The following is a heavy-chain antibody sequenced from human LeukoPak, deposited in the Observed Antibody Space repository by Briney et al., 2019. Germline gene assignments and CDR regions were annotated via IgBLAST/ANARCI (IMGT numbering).Heavy chain of an antibody. J-gene: IGHJ4*02. Sequence: PGGSLRLSCAASGFSFSSYSMTWVRQAPGKGLEWVSHISTTSSPTYYADSVKGRFAMSRDNAKNSVYLQMNSLRAEDTAVYYCARDFDFWSGYSVWGQGTLVTVSS. V-gene: IGHV3-48*04. CDR3: ARDFDFWSGYSV. CDR2: ISTTSSPT. CDR1: GFSFSSYS. D-gene: IGHD3-3*01.